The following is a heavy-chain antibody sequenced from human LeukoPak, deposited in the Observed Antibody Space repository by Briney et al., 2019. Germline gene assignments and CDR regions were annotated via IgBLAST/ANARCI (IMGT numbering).Heavy chain of an antibody. CDR1: GFSFSSYS. V-gene: IGHV3-48*02. D-gene: IGHD6-13*01. CDR2: ISPSSSTI. J-gene: IGHJ4*02. CDR3: ARTLAAACHFFDY. Sequence: GGSLRLACAASGFSFSSYSLNWVRQAPGKGLEWFSYISPSSSTIYYADSVKGRFTIYRDNAKNSLYLQMNSLRDEDTAVYYCARTLAAACHFFDYWGQGTLVTVSS.